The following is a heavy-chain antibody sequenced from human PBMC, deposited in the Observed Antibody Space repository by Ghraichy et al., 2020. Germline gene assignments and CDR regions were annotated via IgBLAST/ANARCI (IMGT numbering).Heavy chain of an antibody. CDR2: IIPIFGTA. CDR1: GGTFSSYA. V-gene: IGHV1-69*13. J-gene: IGHJ4*02. CDR3: ARVPHLAYGDYAYFDY. D-gene: IGHD4-17*01. Sequence: SSVKVSCKASGGTFSSYAISWVRQAPGQGLEWMGGIIPIFGTANYAQKFQGRVTITADESTSTAYMELSSLRSEDTAVYYCARVPHLAYGDYAYFDYWGQGTLVTVSS.